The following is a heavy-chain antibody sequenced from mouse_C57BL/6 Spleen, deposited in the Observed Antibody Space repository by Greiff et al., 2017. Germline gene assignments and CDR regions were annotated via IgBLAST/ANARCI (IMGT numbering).Heavy chain of an antibody. CDR3: ARAGVITTVVDAMDY. CDR2: IDPSDSYT. Sequence: VQLQQPGAELVMPGASVKLSCKASGYTFTSYWMHWVKQRPGQGLEWIGEIDPSDSYTNYNQKFKGKSTLTVDKSSSTAYMQLSRLTSEDSAVXYCARAGVITTVVDAMDYRGEGTSVTVSS. V-gene: IGHV1-69*01. CDR1: GYTFTSYW. D-gene: IGHD1-1*01. J-gene: IGHJ4*01.